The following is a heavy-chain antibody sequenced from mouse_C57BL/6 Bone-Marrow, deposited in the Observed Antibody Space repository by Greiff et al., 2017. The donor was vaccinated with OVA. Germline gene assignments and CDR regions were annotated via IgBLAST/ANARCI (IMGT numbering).Heavy chain of an antibody. V-gene: IGHV1-39*01. Sequence: EVQLQQSGPELVKPGASVKISCKASGYSFTDYNMNWVKQSNGKSLEWIGVINPNYGTTSYNQKFKGKATLTVDQSSSTAYMQLNSLTSEDSAVYYCARGTFFTTVVATGYFDVWGTETTVTVSS. CDR3: ARGTFFTTVVATGYFDV. J-gene: IGHJ1*03. CDR1: GYSFTDYN. CDR2: INPNYGTT. D-gene: IGHD1-1*01.